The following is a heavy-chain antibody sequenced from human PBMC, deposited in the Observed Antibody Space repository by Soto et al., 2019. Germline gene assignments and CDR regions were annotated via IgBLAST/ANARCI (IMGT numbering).Heavy chain of an antibody. V-gene: IGHV3-30*18. D-gene: IGHD6-19*01. CDR3: AKGWQWMCRTGGVHYGMDV. CDR2: ISSDGSNK. CDR1: GFTFSSYG. Sequence: GGSLRLSCAASGFTFSSYGMHWVRKAPGKGLEWVAVISSDGSNKYYADSVKGRFTISRDNSKNTLYLQMNSLRAEDTAVYYCAKGWQWMCRTGGVHYGMDVCGEPITVTVSS. J-gene: IGHJ6*02.